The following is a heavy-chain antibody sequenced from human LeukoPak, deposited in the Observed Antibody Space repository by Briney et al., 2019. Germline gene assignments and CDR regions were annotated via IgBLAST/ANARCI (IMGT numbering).Heavy chain of an antibody. CDR3: AKDFGANNWYNWFDP. J-gene: IGHJ5*02. V-gene: IGHV3-30*18. CDR1: GFTLSTHG. D-gene: IGHD1-1*01. CDR2: ISYDGTNK. Sequence: AGGSLRLSCAASGFTLSTHGMRWIRQAPGKGLEWVAMISYDGTNKQNTKSVKGRFTITRDNSKNTLYLQMNSLRAEDTAVYYCAKDFGANNWYNWFDPWGQGTLVTVSS.